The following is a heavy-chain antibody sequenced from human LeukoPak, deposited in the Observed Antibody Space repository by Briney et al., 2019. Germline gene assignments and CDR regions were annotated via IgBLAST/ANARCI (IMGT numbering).Heavy chain of an antibody. CDR1: GFAFSSYG. D-gene: IGHD6-19*01. V-gene: IGHV3-33*01. CDR3: ARDASSSGSNWFDP. Sequence: GGSLRLSCAASGFAFSSYGMHWVRQAPGKGLEWVAVIWYDGSNKYYADSVKGQFTISRDNSKNTLYLQMNSLRAEDTAVYYCARDASSSGSNWFDPWGQGTLVTVSS. J-gene: IGHJ5*02. CDR2: IWYDGSNK.